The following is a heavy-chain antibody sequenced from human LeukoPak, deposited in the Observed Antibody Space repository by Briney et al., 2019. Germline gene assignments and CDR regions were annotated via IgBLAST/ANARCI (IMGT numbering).Heavy chain of an antibody. Sequence: GASVKVSCKASGYSFSGHYMHWVRQAPGQGPEWMGWISPNSGGTNYAQKFQGRVTMTRDTSISTAYMELRRLKSDDTAVYYCARDFRVTTEYNWFDPWGQGTLVTVSS. CDR1: GYSFSGHY. D-gene: IGHD3-3*01. V-gene: IGHV1-2*02. CDR2: ISPNSGGT. CDR3: ARDFRVTTEYNWFDP. J-gene: IGHJ5*02.